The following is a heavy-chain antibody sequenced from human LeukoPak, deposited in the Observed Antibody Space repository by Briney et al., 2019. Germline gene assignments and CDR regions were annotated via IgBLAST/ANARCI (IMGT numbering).Heavy chain of an antibody. J-gene: IGHJ4*02. Sequence: SETLSLTCPVSGYSISSGYFWGWIRQPPGKGLEWIGSIYHSGNTYYNPSLKSRVTISVDTSKNQFSLKLSSVTAADTALYYCARAIGQWLVWGFDYWGQGALVTVSS. D-gene: IGHD6-19*01. CDR2: IYHSGNT. V-gene: IGHV4-38-2*02. CDR3: ARAIGQWLVWGFDY. CDR1: GYSISSGYF.